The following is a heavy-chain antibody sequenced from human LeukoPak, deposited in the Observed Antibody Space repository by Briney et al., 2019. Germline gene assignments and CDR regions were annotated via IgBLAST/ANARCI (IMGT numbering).Heavy chain of an antibody. J-gene: IGHJ5*02. Sequence: ASVKVSCKASGYTFTGYYMHWVRQAPGQGLEWMGWINPNSGGTNYAQKFQGRVTMTRDTSISTAYMELSRLRSDDTAVYYCARMGVTYYYGSGGLNWFDPWGQGTLVTVSS. D-gene: IGHD3-10*01. CDR3: ARMGVTYYYGSGGLNWFDP. V-gene: IGHV1-2*02. CDR2: INPNSGGT. CDR1: GYTFTGYY.